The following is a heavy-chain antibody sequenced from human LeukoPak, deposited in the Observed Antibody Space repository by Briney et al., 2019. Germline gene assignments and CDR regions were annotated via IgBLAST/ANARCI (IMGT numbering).Heavy chain of an antibody. J-gene: IGHJ4*02. V-gene: IGHV3-48*03. Sequence: PGGSLRLSCAASGFTFSSYEMNWVRQAPGKGLEWVSYISSSGSTIYYADSVKGRFTISRDNAKNSLYLQMNSLRAEDTAVYYCARDHYDYVWGSYRLDYWGQGTLVTVSS. CDR2: ISSSGSTI. CDR3: ARDHYDYVWGSYRLDY. D-gene: IGHD3-16*02. CDR1: GFTFSSYE.